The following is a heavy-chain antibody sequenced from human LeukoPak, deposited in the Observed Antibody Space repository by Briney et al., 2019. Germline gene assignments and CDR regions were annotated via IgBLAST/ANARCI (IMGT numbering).Heavy chain of an antibody. CDR3: ARDHGGITMVRGPQGWFDP. J-gene: IGHJ5*02. CDR2: IFYSGTT. Sequence: PSETLSLTCTVSGGSISGSDYYWAWLRQSPGTGLEWIATIFYSGTTSYNPSLKSRVSISVDTSQNQFSLKLSSVTTADTAVYYCARDHGGITMVRGPQGWFDPWGQGTLVTVSS. D-gene: IGHD3-10*01. V-gene: IGHV4-39*07. CDR1: GGSISGSDYY.